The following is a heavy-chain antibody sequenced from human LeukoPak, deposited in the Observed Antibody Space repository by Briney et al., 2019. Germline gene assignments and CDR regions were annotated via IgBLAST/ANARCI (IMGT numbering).Heavy chain of an antibody. CDR1: GFTFSSHV. CDR3: AKRGRGDYDFWSGYYREAEYFQH. Sequence: GGSLRLSCAASGFTFSSHVMSWVRQAPGKGLEWVSAISGSGGSTYYADSVKGRFTISRDNSKNTLYLQMNSLRAEDTAVYYCAKRGRGDYDFWSGYYREAEYFQHWRQGTLVTVSS. J-gene: IGHJ1*01. V-gene: IGHV3-23*01. D-gene: IGHD3-3*01. CDR2: ISGSGGST.